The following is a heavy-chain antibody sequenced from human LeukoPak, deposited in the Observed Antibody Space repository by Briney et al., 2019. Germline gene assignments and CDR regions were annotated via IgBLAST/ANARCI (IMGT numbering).Heavy chain of an antibody. CDR3: ARAPLYDILTGYYKEGRDFDY. CDR2: INAGNGNT. CDR1: GYTFTSYA. V-gene: IGHV1-3*01. D-gene: IGHD3-9*01. J-gene: IGHJ4*02. Sequence: GASVKVSCKASGYTFTSYAMHWVRQAPGQRLEWMGWINAGNGNTKYSQKFQGRVTITRDTSASTAYMELSSLRSEDTAVYYCARAPLYDILTGYYKEGRDFDYWGQGTLVTVSS.